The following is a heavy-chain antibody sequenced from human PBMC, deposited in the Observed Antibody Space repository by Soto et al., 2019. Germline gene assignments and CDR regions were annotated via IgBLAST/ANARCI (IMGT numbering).Heavy chain of an antibody. V-gene: IGHV3-30-3*01. J-gene: IGHJ4*02. Sequence: QVQLVESGGGVAQPGRSLRLSCAASGFTFSTYAMHWIRQAPGKGLQWVAVISYDGSNKYYADSVRGRFTLSRDNSKNTLYLQVNSLRAEDTAVYYCARDSRFDPTFDYWGQGTLVTVSS. CDR2: ISYDGSNK. CDR3: ARDSRFDPTFDY. CDR1: GFTFSTYA. D-gene: IGHD2-2*01.